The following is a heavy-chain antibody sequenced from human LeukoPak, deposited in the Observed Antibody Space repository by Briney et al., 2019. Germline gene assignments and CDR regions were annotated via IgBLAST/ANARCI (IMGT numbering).Heavy chain of an antibody. CDR1: GYTFTSYG. Sequence: GASVKVSCKASGYTFTSYGISWVRQAPGQGLEWMGWISAYNGNTNYAQKLQGRVTMTTDTSTSTAYMELRSLRSDDTAVYYCARDPTLYCSSTSCYGDYYYYGMDVWGQGTTVTVSS. D-gene: IGHD2-2*01. CDR2: ISAYNGNT. V-gene: IGHV1-18*01. J-gene: IGHJ6*02. CDR3: ARDPTLYCSSTSCYGDYYYYGMDV.